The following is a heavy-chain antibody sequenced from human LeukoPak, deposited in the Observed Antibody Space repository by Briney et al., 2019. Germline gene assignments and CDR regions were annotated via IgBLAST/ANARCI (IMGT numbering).Heavy chain of an antibody. CDR1: GYTFTSYD. CDR3: ARGEVGATSYYFDY. CDR2: MNPNSGNT. J-gene: IGHJ4*02. Sequence: GASVKVSCKASGYTFTSYDINWVRQATGQGLEWMGWMNPNSGNTGYAQKFQGRVTITRNTSISTAYMELSSLRSEDTAAYYCARGEVGATSYYFDYWGQGTLVTVSS. V-gene: IGHV1-8*03. D-gene: IGHD1-26*01.